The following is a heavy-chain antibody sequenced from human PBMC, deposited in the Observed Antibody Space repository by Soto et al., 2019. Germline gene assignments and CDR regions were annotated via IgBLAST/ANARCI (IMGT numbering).Heavy chain of an antibody. CDR1: GFTFSSYS. V-gene: IGHV3-21*01. CDR2: ISSSSTYM. Sequence: GGSLRLSCAASGFTFSSYSMNWVRQAPGKGLEWVSSISSSSTYMYYADSVKGRFTISRDNAENSLYLQMNSLRAEDTAVYYCAREYCSGGSCRPPGYWGQGTLVAVSS. J-gene: IGHJ4*02. CDR3: AREYCSGGSCRPPGY. D-gene: IGHD2-15*01.